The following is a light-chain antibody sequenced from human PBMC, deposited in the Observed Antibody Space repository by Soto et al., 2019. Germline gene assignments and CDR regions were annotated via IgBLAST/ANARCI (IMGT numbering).Light chain of an antibody. CDR1: QTISTY. J-gene: IGKJ1*01. Sequence: DIQMTQSPPSLSASVGDRVIITCRASQTISTYLNWYQQIPGKAPKLLIYDASSLQGGVPSRFSGSGSGTDFTLTISSLQPEDFATYYCRQSYNTLWTFGQGTKV. CDR3: RQSYNTLWT. CDR2: DAS. V-gene: IGKV1-39*01.